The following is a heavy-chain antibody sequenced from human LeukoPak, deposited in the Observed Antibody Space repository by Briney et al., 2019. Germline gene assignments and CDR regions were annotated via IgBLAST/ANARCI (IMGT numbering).Heavy chain of an antibody. J-gene: IGHJ6*03. CDR3: AGATAPFSYYNYMDV. Sequence: SRGSLRLSCAASGFAFSSYAMSWVRQAPGKGLEWVSGISGSGGSTYYADSVKGRFTISRDNSKNTLFLQMNSLRAEDTAVYYCAGATAPFSYYNYMDVWGKGTTVTVSS. CDR1: GFAFSSYA. CDR2: ISGSGGST. D-gene: IGHD1-26*01. V-gene: IGHV3-23*01.